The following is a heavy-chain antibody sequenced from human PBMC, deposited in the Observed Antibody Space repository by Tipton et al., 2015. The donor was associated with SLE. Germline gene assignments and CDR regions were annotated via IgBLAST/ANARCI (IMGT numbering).Heavy chain of an antibody. Sequence: TLSLTCTVSGGSISSSSYYWGWIRQPQGKGLEWIGSIYYSGNTYYNPSLKSRFTISVDTAKNQFSLKLSSVTAADTAVYYCARRLVAAVNYWYVGLWRRGTLCTVSS. D-gene: IGHD6-13*01. CDR2: IYYSGNT. V-gene: IGHV4-39*07. CDR3: ARRLVAAVNYWYVGL. CDR1: GGSISSSSYY. J-gene: IGHJ2*01.